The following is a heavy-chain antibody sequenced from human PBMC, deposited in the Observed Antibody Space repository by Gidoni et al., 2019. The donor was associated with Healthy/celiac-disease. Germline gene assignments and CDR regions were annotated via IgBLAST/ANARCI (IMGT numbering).Heavy chain of an antibody. CDR3: AKDDRRYCGGDCYLDY. D-gene: IGHD2-21*01. CDR1: GFTFSSYG. CDR2: MSYDGSNK. J-gene: IGHJ4*02. V-gene: IGHV3-30*18. Sequence: QVQLVESGGGVVQPVRSVRLSCAASGFTFSSYGMQWGRRATGRGLELVAVMSYDGSNKDYADSVKGRFTISRDNSKNTLYLQMNSLRAEDTAVYYCAKDDRRYCGGDCYLDYWGQGTLVTVSS.